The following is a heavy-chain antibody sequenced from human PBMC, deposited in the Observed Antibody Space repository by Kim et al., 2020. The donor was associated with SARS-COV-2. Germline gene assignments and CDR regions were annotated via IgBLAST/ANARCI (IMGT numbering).Heavy chain of an antibody. D-gene: IGHD1-7*01. V-gene: IGHV3-30*01. CDR3: ARAFASGTTPRYYYGMDV. Sequence: KGRFPISRDNSKNTLYLQMNSLRAGDTAVYYCARAFASGTTPRYYYGMDVWGQGTTVTVSS. J-gene: IGHJ6*02.